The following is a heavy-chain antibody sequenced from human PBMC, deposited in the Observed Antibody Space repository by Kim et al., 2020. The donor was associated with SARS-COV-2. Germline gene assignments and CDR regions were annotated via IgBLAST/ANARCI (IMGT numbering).Heavy chain of an antibody. D-gene: IGHD2-2*01. CDR1: GGSFSGYY. CDR3: AKGPGVVPAATFDY. CDR2: INHSGST. V-gene: IGHV4-34*01. Sequence: SETLSLTCAVYGGSFSGYYWSWIRQPPGKGLEWIGEINHSGSTNYNPSLKSRVTISVDTSKNQFSLKLSSVTAADTAVYYCAKGPGVVPAATFDYWGQGTLVTVSS. J-gene: IGHJ4*02.